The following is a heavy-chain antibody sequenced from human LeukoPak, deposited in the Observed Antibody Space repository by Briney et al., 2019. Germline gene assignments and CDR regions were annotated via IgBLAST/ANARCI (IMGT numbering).Heavy chain of an antibody. V-gene: IGHV3-74*01. CDR1: GFTFSTYW. D-gene: IGHD3-10*01. CDR2: SNSDGSAT. CDR3: AREWRGFADY. Sequence: GGSLRLSCAASGFTFSTYWMHLVRQAPGKGLVWVARSNSDGSATIYADSVKGRFVISRDNSKNTLYLQMSSLRVEDTAMYYCAREWRGFADYWGQGTLVTVSS. J-gene: IGHJ4*02.